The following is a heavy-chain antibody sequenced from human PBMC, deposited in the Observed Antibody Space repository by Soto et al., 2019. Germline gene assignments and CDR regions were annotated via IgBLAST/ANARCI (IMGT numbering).Heavy chain of an antibody. J-gene: IGHJ4*02. Sequence: QVQLQESGPGLVKPSQTLSLTCTVSGGSISSGDYYWSWIRQPPGKGLEWIGYIYYSGSTYYNPSLKSRVTLSVDTSKNQFSLKLSSVTAADTAVYYCARDRSRDYGGSDYWGQGTLVTVSS. CDR3: ARDRSRDYGGSDY. CDR2: IYYSGST. D-gene: IGHD4-17*01. V-gene: IGHV4-30-4*01. CDR1: GGSISSGDYY.